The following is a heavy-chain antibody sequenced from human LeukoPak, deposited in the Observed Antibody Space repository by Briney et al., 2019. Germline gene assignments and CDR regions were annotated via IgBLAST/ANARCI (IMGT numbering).Heavy chain of an antibody. Sequence: ASVKVSCKVSGYTLTELSMHWVRQAPGKGLEWMGGFDPEDGETIYAQKFQGRLTITADEPTSTAYMELSSLRSEDTAVYYCAREYPNSGSYNRYFDYWGQGTLVTVSS. D-gene: IGHD1-26*01. CDR3: AREYPNSGSYNRYFDY. CDR2: FDPEDGET. CDR1: GYTLTELS. J-gene: IGHJ4*02. V-gene: IGHV1-24*01.